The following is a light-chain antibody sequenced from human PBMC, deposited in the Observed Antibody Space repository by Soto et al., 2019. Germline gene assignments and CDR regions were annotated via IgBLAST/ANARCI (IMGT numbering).Light chain of an antibody. CDR2: EVN. CDR1: SDDVGGYNY. V-gene: IGLV2-14*01. Sequence: QSVLTQPASVSGSPGQSITISCTGTSDDVGGYNYVSWYQQHPGKAPKLMIFEVNNRPSGVSNRFSGSRSGNTASLTISGLQAEDEADYYCSSYTTSGTHVVFGGGTKLTVL. CDR3: SSYTTSGTHVV. J-gene: IGLJ2*01.